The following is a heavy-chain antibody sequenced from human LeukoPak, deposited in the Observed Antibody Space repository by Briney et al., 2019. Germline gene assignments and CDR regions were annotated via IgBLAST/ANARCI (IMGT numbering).Heavy chain of an antibody. CDR1: GFTFSSYA. V-gene: IGHV3-23*01. CDR2: ISGSGGST. D-gene: IGHD2-2*01. CDR3: AKGGYCSSTSCYGAFDI. J-gene: IGHJ3*02. Sequence: GGSLRLSCAASGFTFSSYAMSWVRQAPGKGLEWVSAISGSGGSTYYAVSVKGRFTISRDNSKNTLNLQMNSLRSEDTAVYYCAKGGYCSSTSCYGAFDIWGQGTMVTVSS.